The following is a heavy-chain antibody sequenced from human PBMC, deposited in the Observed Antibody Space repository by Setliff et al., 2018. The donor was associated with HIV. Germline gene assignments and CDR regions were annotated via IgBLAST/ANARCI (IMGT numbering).Heavy chain of an antibody. CDR1: GYTFNDNY. Sequence: ASVKVSCKASGYTFNDNYIHGGRKAPGQGLEWMGRISPDIGDTNYAQMFHGRVTMTRDTSISTAYMELSSLKSDDTAVYYCARGADHFDTSGSYSFFDPWGQGTLVTVSS. V-gene: IGHV1-2*06. CDR2: ISPDIGDT. D-gene: IGHD3-22*01. J-gene: IGHJ5*02. CDR3: ARGADHFDTSGSYSFFDP.